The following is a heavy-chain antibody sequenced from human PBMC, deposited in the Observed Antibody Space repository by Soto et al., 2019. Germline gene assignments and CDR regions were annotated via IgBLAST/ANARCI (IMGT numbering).Heavy chain of an antibody. D-gene: IGHD3-10*01. J-gene: IGHJ6*03. V-gene: IGHV4-34*01. Sequence: QVQLQQWGAGLLKPSETLSLTCAVYGGSFSGYYWSWIRQPPGKGLEWIGEINHSGSTNYNPSLKRRVTISVDTSKNQFSLKLRSVTAADTAVYYCARGRKRVTMVRGVITPYYYMDVWGKGTTVTVSS. CDR2: INHSGST. CDR1: GGSFSGYY. CDR3: ARGRKRVTMVRGVITPYYYMDV.